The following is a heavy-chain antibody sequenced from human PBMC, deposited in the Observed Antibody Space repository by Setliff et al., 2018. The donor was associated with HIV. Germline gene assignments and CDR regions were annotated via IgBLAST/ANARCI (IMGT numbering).Heavy chain of an antibody. D-gene: IGHD3-22*01. V-gene: IGHV3-15*01. CDR1: GFNFVNAW. J-gene: IGHJ4*02. CDR3: IWSGSSGLYYFDH. Sequence: PGGSLRLSCATSGFNFVNAWMSWVRQAPGKGLECLGRIKTRADGGAADSAEPVKGRFTISRDDSKNTVYLHMNSLKTEDTAVYYCIWSGSSGLYYFDHWGQGTLVTVSS. CDR2: IKTRADGGAA.